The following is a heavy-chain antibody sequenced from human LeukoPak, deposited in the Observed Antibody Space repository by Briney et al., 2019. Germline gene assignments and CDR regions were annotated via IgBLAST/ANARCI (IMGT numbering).Heavy chain of an antibody. D-gene: IGHD3-22*01. CDR3: VRACDRSSCPYYFDS. CDR1: GFTFSSYW. V-gene: IGHV3-7*03. Sequence: GGSLRLSCAASGFTFSSYWMSWVRQAPGKGLEWVANIKQDGVEKYHVDSVKGRFTISRDNAKKSLYLQMNSLRGGDTAVYYCVRACDRSSCPYYFDSWGQGTLVTVSS. J-gene: IGHJ4*02. CDR2: IKQDGVEK.